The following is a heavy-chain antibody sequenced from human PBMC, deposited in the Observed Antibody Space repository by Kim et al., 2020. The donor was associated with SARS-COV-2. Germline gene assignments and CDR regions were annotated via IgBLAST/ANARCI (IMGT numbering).Heavy chain of an antibody. J-gene: IGHJ6*02. CDR3: AKDYCSVGSSPFMDV. V-gene: IGHV3-9*01. CDR2: ISWDGGSI. Sequence: GGSLRLSCAASGFTFDDYAMHWVRQAPGKGLEWVAGISWDGGSIGYADSVKGRFTISRDNAKNSLYLQMNSLRAEDTALYYCAKDYCSVGSSPFMDVWGQRTTGSVSS. CDR1: GFTFDDYA. D-gene: IGHD2-15*01.